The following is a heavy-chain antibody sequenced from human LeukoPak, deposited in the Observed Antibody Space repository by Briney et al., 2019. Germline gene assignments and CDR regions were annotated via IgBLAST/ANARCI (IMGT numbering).Heavy chain of an antibody. J-gene: IGHJ3*02. Sequence: KSSETLSLTCTVSGGSISSSSYFWGWIRQPPGKGLEWIGSIYYSGSTYYNPSLKSQVTISVDTSKNQFSLKLSSVTAADTAVYYCGGITMIVVATPDAFDIWGQGTMVTVSS. CDR2: IYYSGST. V-gene: IGHV4-39*01. D-gene: IGHD3-22*01. CDR3: GGITMIVVATPDAFDI. CDR1: GGSISSSSYF.